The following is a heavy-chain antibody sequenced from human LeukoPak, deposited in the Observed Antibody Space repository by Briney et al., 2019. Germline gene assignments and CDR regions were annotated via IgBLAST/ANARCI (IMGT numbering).Heavy chain of an antibody. Sequence: ASVKVSCKASGYTFTSYGISWVRQAPGQGLEWMGRISAYNGNTNYPQKLQGRVTMTTDTSTSTAYMELRSLRSDDTAVYYCARGRSGYDNYYYYGMDVWGKGTTVTVSS. J-gene: IGHJ6*04. CDR3: ARGRSGYDNYYYYGMDV. CDR2: ISAYNGNT. V-gene: IGHV1-18*04. D-gene: IGHD5-12*01. CDR1: GYTFTSYG.